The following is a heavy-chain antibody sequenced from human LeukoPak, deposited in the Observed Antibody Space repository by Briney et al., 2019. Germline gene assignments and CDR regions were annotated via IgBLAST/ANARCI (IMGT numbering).Heavy chain of an antibody. CDR2: MNPNSGNT. D-gene: IGHD3-22*01. CDR1: GYTFTSYD. V-gene: IGHV1-8*01. J-gene: IGHJ4*02. CDR3: ARDNYYDSSGYGL. Sequence: GASVKVSCKASGYTFTSYDINWVRQATGQGLEWMGWMNPNSGNTGYAQKLQGRVTMTRNTSMSTAYMELSSLRSEDTAVYYCARDNYYDSSGYGLWGQGTLVTVSS.